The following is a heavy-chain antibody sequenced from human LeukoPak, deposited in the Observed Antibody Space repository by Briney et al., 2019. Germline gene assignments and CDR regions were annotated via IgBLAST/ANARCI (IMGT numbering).Heavy chain of an antibody. CDR3: ARQRGGSGYDSDAFDI. V-gene: IGHV4-39*01. J-gene: IGHJ3*02. D-gene: IGHD5-12*01. CDR1: GGSISSSSYY. Sequence: SETLSLTCTASGGSISSSSYYWGWIRQPPGKGLEWIGSIYYSGSTYYNPSLKSRVTISVDTSKNQFSLKLSSVTAADTAVYYCARQRGGSGYDSDAFDIWGQGTMVTVSS. CDR2: IYYSGST.